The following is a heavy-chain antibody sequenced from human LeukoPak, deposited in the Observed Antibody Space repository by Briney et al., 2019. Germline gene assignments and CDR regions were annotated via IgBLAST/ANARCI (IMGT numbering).Heavy chain of an antibody. D-gene: IGHD3-3*01. CDR1: GGSFSGYY. Sequence: NPSETLSLTCAVYGGSFSGYYWSWIRQPPGKGLEWIGEINHSGSTNYNPSLKSRVTISVDTSKNQFSLKLSSVTAADTAVYYCATPYYQGFGSGGVYYYYMDVWGKGTTVTVSS. CDR3: ATPYYQGFGSGGVYYYYMDV. V-gene: IGHV4-34*01. J-gene: IGHJ6*03. CDR2: INHSGST.